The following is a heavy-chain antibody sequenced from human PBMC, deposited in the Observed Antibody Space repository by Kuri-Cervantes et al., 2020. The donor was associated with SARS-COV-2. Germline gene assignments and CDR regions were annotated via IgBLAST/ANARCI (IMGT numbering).Heavy chain of an antibody. CDR2: IIPIFGTA. J-gene: IGHJ4*02. D-gene: IGHD6-6*01. CDR1: GGTFSSYA. Sequence: SVKVSCKASGGTFSSYAISWVRQAPGQGLEWMGGIIPIFGTANYAQKFQGRVTITADESTSTAYMELSSLRSEDTAAYYCARDAGDSIGNSSSGYWGQGTLVTVSS. CDR3: ARDAGDSIGNSSSGY. V-gene: IGHV1-69*13.